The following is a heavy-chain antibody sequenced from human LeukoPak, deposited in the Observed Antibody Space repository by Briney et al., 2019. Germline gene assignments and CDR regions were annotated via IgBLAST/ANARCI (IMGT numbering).Heavy chain of an antibody. Sequence: GASVKVSCKASGYTFTGYYMHWVRQAPGQGLEWMGWINPNSGGTNYAQKFQGRVTMTRDTSISTAYMELSSLRSEDTAVYYCARAEYDILTGSYGMDVWGQGTTVTVSS. CDR1: GYTFTGYY. CDR2: INPNSGGT. D-gene: IGHD3-9*01. V-gene: IGHV1-2*02. J-gene: IGHJ6*02. CDR3: ARAEYDILTGSYGMDV.